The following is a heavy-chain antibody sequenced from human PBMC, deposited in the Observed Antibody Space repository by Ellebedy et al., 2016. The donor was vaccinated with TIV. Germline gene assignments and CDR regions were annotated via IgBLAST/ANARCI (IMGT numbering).Heavy chain of an antibody. D-gene: IGHD1-14*01. CDR2: ITACGDRS. Sequence: PGGSLRLSCAASGFTFSSYAMSWVRQAPGKGPDWVSGITACGDRSLYAASVRGRFTLSRDNSKNTLSLQMYNLRAEDTGVYYCAKEAAPTGIPYFDYWGQGSQVTVSP. CDR1: GFTFSSYA. J-gene: IGHJ4*02. V-gene: IGHV3-23*01. CDR3: AKEAAPTGIPYFDY.